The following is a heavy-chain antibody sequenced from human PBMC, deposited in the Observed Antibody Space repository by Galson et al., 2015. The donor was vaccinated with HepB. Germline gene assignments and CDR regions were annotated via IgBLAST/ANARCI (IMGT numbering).Heavy chain of an antibody. V-gene: IGHV3-21*01. J-gene: IGHJ5*02. CDR1: GFTFSSYS. D-gene: IGHD3-16*01. CDR2: ITSSSGYI. Sequence: SLRLSCAASGFTFSSYSMNWVRQAPGKGLEWVSSITSSSGYIYYADSVKGRFTISRDNAKNSLYLQMNSLRAEDTAVYYCARDGGTDWLFRYFDLWGQGTLVTVSS. CDR3: ARDGGTDWLFRYFDL.